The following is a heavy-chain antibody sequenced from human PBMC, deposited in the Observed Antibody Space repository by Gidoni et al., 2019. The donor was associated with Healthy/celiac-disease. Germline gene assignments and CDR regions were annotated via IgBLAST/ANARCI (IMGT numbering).Heavy chain of an antibody. CDR2: IKHSGST. D-gene: IGHD5-12*01. CDR1: GGSFRGYY. J-gene: IGHJ4*02. CDR3: ARGWGCSGYDHE. V-gene: IGHV4-34*01. Sequence: QAQLPQWVAGLFKSSEPLSLTCAVHGGSFRGYYWSWSRHPPGKGLEWIGEIKHSGSTNYHPSLKSRVTISVDTSKNQFSLKLSSVTAADTAVYYCARGWGCSGYDHEWGQGTLVTVSS.